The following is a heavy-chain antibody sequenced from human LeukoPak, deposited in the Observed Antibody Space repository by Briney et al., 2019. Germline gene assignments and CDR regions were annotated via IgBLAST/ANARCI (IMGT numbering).Heavy chain of an antibody. Sequence: ASVKVSCKASGYTFTGCYMHWVRQAPGQGLEWMGWINPNSGGTNYAQKFQGRVTMTRDTSISTAYMELSRLRSDDTAVYYCARDLLRYFDWLYYYYYGMDVWGQGTTVTVSS. CDR3: ARDLLRYFDWLYYYYYGMDV. D-gene: IGHD3-9*01. V-gene: IGHV1-2*02. CDR2: INPNSGGT. J-gene: IGHJ6*02. CDR1: GYTFTGCY.